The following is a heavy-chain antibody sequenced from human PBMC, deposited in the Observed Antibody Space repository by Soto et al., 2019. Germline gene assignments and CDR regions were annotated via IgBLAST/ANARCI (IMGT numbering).Heavy chain of an antibody. V-gene: IGHV3-33*01. CDR2: IWYDGSNK. Sequence: QVQLVESGGGVVQPGRSLRLSCAASGFTFSSYGMHWVRQAPGKGPEWVAVIWYDGSNKYYADSVKGRFTISRDNSKNTLYLQMNSLRAEDTAVYYCARDRGRVLLWFGEFAGFDYWGQGTLVTVSS. CDR1: GFTFSSYG. J-gene: IGHJ4*02. D-gene: IGHD3-10*01. CDR3: ARDRGRVLLWFGEFAGFDY.